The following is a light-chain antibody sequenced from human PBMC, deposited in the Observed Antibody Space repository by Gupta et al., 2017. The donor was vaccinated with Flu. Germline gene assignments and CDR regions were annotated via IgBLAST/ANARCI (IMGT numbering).Light chain of an antibody. V-gene: IGLV1-40*01. CDR2: SNT. J-gene: IGLJ3*02. Sequence: NIGDGYDVHWYQQLPGAAPRLLLYSNTNRPAGVPGRFSGSKSGTSGSLAITGLQAEDEAVYFCQSYDSSLKTRVFGGGTKLTVL. CDR1: NIGDGYD. CDR3: QSYDSSLKTRV.